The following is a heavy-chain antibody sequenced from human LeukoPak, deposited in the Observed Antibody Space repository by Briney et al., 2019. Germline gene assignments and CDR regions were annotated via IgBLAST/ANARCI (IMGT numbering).Heavy chain of an antibody. CDR2: IYYSGST. D-gene: IGHD3-10*01. Sequence: SETLSLTCTVSGGSISSYYWSWIRQPPGKGLEWIGYIYYSGSTNYNPSLKSRVTISVDTSKNQFSLKLSSVTAADTAVYYCASIWFGESSYYFDYWGQGTLVTVSS. J-gene: IGHJ4*02. V-gene: IGHV4-59*08. CDR3: ASIWFGESSYYFDY. CDR1: GGSISSYY.